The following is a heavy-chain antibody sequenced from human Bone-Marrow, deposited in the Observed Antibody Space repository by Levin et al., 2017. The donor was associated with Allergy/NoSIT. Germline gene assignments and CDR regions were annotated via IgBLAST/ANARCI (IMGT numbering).Heavy chain of an antibody. J-gene: IGHJ3*01. CDR1: GFNFPDHY. Sequence: NPGGSLRLSCTASGFNFPDHYMNWIRQSPGKGLEWVSSISTSGYIIYYADSVKGRFTISRDNAKNSLYLQMSSLRVEDTAVYYCARDRMLRGGTYGLDVWGHGTMVTVSS. D-gene: IGHD3-10*01. CDR2: ISTSGYII. V-gene: IGHV3-11*01. CDR3: ARDRMLRGGTYGLDV.